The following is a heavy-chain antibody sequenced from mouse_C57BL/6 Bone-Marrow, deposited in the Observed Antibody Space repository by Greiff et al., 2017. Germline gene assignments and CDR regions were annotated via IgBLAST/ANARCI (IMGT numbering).Heavy chain of an antibody. D-gene: IGHD2-3*01. J-gene: IGHJ4*01. Sequence: DVHLVESGPELVKPGASVKIPCKASGYTFTDYNMDWVKQSHGKSLEWIGDINPNNGGTIYNQKFKGKATLTVDKSSSTAYMELRSLTSEDTAVYYCARGGIYDGYYGAMDYGGQGTSVTVSS. V-gene: IGHV1-18*01. CDR3: ARGGIYDGYYGAMDY. CDR2: INPNNGGT. CDR1: GYTFTDYN.